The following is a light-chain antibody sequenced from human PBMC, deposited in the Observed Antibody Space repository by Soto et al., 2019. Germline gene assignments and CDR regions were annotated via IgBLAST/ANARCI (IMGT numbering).Light chain of an antibody. V-gene: IGLV1-47*01. CDR1: SSNIGTNY. Sequence: QLVLPQPPSASGTPGQRVSISCSGSSSNIGTNYVYWYQQFPGMAPKLLIYRNNQRPSGVPDRFSGSKSGTSASLAISGLRSEDEADYYRASWDDYVSGVLLGGGTKVTVL. J-gene: IGLJ2*01. CDR3: ASWDDYVSGVL. CDR2: RNN.